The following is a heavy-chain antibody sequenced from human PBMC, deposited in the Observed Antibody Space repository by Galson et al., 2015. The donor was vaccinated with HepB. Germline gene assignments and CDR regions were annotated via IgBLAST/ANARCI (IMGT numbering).Heavy chain of an antibody. Sequence: SVKVSCKASGYTFTGYYMHWVRQAPGQGLEWMGWINPNSGGTNYAQKFQGRVTMTRDTSISTAYMELSRLRSDDTAVYYCARDVKDIVVVPAAPPDDAFEIWGQGTMVTVSS. J-gene: IGHJ3*02. CDR2: INPNSGGT. CDR1: GYTFTGYY. CDR3: ARDVKDIVVVPAAPPDDAFEI. D-gene: IGHD2-2*01. V-gene: IGHV1-2*02.